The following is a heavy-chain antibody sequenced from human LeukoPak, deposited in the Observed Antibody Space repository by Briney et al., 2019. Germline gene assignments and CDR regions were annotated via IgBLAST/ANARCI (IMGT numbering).Heavy chain of an antibody. CDR3: TRVLDYYDSSGYRSYFDY. Sequence: GGSLRLSCTASGFTFGGYAMSWVRQAPGKGLEWVGFIRSKAYGGTTEYAASVKGRLTISRDDSKSIAYLQMNSLKTEDTAVYYCTRVLDYYDSSGYRSYFDYWGQGTLVTVSS. CDR2: IRSKAYGGTT. CDR1: GFTFGGYA. V-gene: IGHV3-49*04. D-gene: IGHD3-22*01. J-gene: IGHJ4*02.